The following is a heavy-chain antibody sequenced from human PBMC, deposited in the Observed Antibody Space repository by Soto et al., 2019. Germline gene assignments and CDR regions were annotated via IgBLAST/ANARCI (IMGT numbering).Heavy chain of an antibody. CDR2: ISHSETT. CDR3: AGFGVGDRDDK. J-gene: IGHJ4*02. CDR1: GGSISSGGYC. Sequence: SETLSLTCTVSGGSISSGGYCWSWIRQHPGKGLEWIGYISHSETTYYSPALKNRIIISSDFSMNQFSLRLNSVTAADTAVYFCAGFGVGDRDDKWGQGTLVTVSS. D-gene: IGHD2-8*01. V-gene: IGHV4-30-4*08.